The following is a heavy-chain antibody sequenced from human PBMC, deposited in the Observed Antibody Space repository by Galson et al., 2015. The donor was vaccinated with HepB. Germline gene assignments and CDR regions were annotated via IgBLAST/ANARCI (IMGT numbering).Heavy chain of an antibody. V-gene: IGHV5-51*01. CDR1: GYNFANYW. CDR3: ARRARSDGGPFDY. D-gene: IGHD5-24*01. J-gene: IGHJ4*02. Sequence: QSGAEVKKTGESLKISCKGSGYNFANYWIGWVRQMPGKGLEWMGIIYPTDSDTTYSPSFQGQVTISADKSISTAYLQWNSLKASDTALYYCARRARSDGGPFDYWGQGARVTVSS. CDR2: IYPTDSDT.